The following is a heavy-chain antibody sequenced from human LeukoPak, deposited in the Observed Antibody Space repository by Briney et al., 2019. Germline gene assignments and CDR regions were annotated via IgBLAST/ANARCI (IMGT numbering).Heavy chain of an antibody. J-gene: IGHJ4*02. Sequence: GGSLRLSCAASGFTFSSNAMHWVRQAPGKGLEYVSAISSNGGSTYYANSVKGRFTISRDNSKNTLYLQMGSLRAEDMAVYYCARGQQLAHFDYWGQGTLVTVSS. CDR1: GFTFSSNA. D-gene: IGHD6-13*01. CDR3: ARGQQLAHFDY. CDR2: ISSNGGST. V-gene: IGHV3-64*01.